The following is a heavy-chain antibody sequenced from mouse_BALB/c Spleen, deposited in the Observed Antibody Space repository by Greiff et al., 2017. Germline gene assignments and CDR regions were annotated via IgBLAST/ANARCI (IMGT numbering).Heavy chain of an antibody. J-gene: IGHJ3*01. CDR3: ASGAYDGYYGAY. D-gene: IGHD2-3*01. CDR1: GDSITSGY. V-gene: IGHV3-8*02. CDR2: ISYSGST. Sequence: EVQVVESGPSLVKPSQTLSLTCSVTGDSITSGYWNWIRKFPGNKLEYMGYISYSGSTYYNPSLKSRISITRDTSKNQYYLQLNAVTTEDTATYYCASGAYDGYYGAYWGQGTLVTVSA.